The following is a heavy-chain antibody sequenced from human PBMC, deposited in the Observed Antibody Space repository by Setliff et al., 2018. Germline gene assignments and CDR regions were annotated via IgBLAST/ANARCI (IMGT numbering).Heavy chain of an antibody. CDR2: TYSNGAT. CDR3: AKDLSSNTAASYFFDL. V-gene: IGHV3-23*03. Sequence: GGSLRLSCAASGFTFSSYEMNWVRQAPGKGLEWVSVTYSNGATDYADSVKGRFTMSRDSSTNTLYLQMNSLRGEDTAVYYCAKDLSSNTAASYFFDLWGQGTQVTVSS. CDR1: GFTFSSYE. D-gene: IGHD5-18*01. J-gene: IGHJ4*02.